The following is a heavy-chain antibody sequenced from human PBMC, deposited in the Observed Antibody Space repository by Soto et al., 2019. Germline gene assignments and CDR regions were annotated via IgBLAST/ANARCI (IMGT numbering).Heavy chain of an antibody. CDR2: ISGSGGST. J-gene: IGHJ5*02. Sequence: GGSLRLSCAASGLTFSSYAMSWVRQAPGEGLEWVSAISGSGGSTYYADSVKGRFTISRDNSKNTLYLQMNSLRAEDTAVYYCAKSSSWYSGSWFDPWGQGTLVTVSS. CDR1: GLTFSSYA. CDR3: AKSSSWYSGSWFDP. V-gene: IGHV3-23*01. D-gene: IGHD6-13*01.